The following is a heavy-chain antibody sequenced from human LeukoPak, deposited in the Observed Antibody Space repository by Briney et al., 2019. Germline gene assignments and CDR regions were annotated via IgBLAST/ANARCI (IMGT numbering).Heavy chain of an antibody. J-gene: IGHJ3*02. CDR2: ISYDGSNK. V-gene: IGHV3-30-3*01. Sequence: PGRSLRLSCAASGFTFSSYAMHWVRQAPGKGLEWVAVISYDGSNKYYADSVKGRFTISRDNSKNTLYLQMNSLRAEDTAVYYCAKDAKGYCSSTSCYPPDIWGQGTMVTVSS. D-gene: IGHD2-2*01. CDR1: GFTFSSYA. CDR3: AKDAKGYCSSTSCYPPDI.